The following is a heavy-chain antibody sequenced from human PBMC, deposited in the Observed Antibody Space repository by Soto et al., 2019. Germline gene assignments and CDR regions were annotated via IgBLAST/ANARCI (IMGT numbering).Heavy chain of an antibody. J-gene: IGHJ4*02. CDR2: IYWDDDK. CDR1: GFSPTTSPVG. D-gene: IGHD1-7*01. CDR3: AHRRAMGSNWNYGDFDF. Sequence: SGPTLVNPTQTLTLTCTFSGFSPTTSPVGVGWIRQPPGKALECLALIYWDDDKRYSPSLKSRLTITKDTSKNQVVLTMTNMDPLDTATYYCAHRRAMGSNWNYGDFDFWGQGTVVTVSS. V-gene: IGHV2-5*02.